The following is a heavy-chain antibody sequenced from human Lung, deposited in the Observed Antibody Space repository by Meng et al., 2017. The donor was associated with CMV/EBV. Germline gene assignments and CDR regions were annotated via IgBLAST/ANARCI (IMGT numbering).Heavy chain of an antibody. V-gene: IGHV3-33*06. Sequence: SGFTLSSYGRHWVRQAPGKGLEWVAFIWHDGSKKYYPDSVKGRFTISRDNSKNTLYLEVNSLSGEDTAVYYCAKGAVGATTSYYFDYWGQGTLVTVSS. CDR3: AKGAVGATTSYYFDY. CDR2: IWHDGSKK. J-gene: IGHJ4*02. CDR1: GFTLSSYG. D-gene: IGHD1-26*01.